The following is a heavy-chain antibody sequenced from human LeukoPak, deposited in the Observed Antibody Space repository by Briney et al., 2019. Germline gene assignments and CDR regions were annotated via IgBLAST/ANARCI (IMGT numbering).Heavy chain of an antibody. J-gene: IGHJ4*02. Sequence: SETLSLTCTVSGGSISSSSYYWGWIRQPPGKGLEWIGSIYYSRSTYYNPSLKSRVTISVDTSKNQFSLKLSSVTAADTAVYYCARRDRVGAVFDYWGQGTLVTVSS. D-gene: IGHD1-26*01. CDR2: IYYSRST. V-gene: IGHV4-39*07. CDR3: ARRDRVGAVFDY. CDR1: GGSISSSSYY.